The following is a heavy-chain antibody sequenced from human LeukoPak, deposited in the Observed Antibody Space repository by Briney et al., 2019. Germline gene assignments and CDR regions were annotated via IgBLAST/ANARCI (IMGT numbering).Heavy chain of an antibody. D-gene: IGHD3-22*01. CDR3: ASMGYYYDSSGYYRY. J-gene: IGHJ4*02. CDR1: GFTFSSYA. Sequence: GGSLRLSCAASGFTFSSYAMSWIRQAPGKGLEWVSYISSSGSTIYYADSVKGRFTISRDNAKNSLYLQMNSLRAEDTAVYYCASMGYYYDSSGYYRYWGQGTLVTVSS. CDR2: ISSSGSTI. V-gene: IGHV3-11*01.